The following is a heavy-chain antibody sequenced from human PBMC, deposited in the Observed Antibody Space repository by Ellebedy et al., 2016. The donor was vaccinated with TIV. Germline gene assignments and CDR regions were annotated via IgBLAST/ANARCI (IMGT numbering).Heavy chain of an antibody. CDR3: TGRGGCNTSCSDH. Sequence: GRSLRLSXAASGLIFSNVWMGWVRQAPGKGLEWVANINKDGSGKYYADSVKGRFIISRDNAKNSSFLQMNSLRGDDAAMYYCTGRGGCNTSCSDHWGHGTVVSVSS. V-gene: IGHV3-7*01. CDR2: INKDGSGK. CDR1: GLIFSNVW. D-gene: IGHD3-16*01. J-gene: IGHJ4*01.